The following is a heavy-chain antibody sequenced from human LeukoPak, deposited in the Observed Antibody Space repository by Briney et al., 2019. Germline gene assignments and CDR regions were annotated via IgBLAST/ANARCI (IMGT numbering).Heavy chain of an antibody. Sequence: SVKVSCKASGYTFTSYGISWVRQAPGQGLEWMGGIIPIFGTANYAQKFQGRVTITADKSTSTAYMELSSLRSEDTAVYYCARTSRRYCSSTSCYDFDYWGQGTLVTVSS. CDR2: IIPIFGTA. J-gene: IGHJ4*02. CDR1: GYTFTSYG. V-gene: IGHV1-69*06. D-gene: IGHD2-2*01. CDR3: ARTSRRYCSSTSCYDFDY.